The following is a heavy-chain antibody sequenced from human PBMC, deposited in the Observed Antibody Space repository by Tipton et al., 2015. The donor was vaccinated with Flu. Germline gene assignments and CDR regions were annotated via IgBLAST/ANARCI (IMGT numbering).Heavy chain of an antibody. Sequence: TLSLTCTVSGDSISSSTYYWAWIRQPPGKGLEWIGTVYFSGTTHYNPSLKSRVTMSVDTSKNQFSLNLSSVTAADTAVYYCARRRLFRVADFFYYYMDVWGEGTTVIVSS. CDR2: VYFSGTT. V-gene: IGHV4-39*07. J-gene: IGHJ6*03. D-gene: IGHD6-19*01. CDR1: GDSISSSTYY. CDR3: ARRRLFRVADFFYYYMDV.